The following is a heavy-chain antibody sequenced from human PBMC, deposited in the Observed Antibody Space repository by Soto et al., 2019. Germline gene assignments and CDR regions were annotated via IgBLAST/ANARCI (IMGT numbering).Heavy chain of an antibody. D-gene: IGHD3-9*01. CDR1: GFIFSTYS. CDR2: ISSSSSTI. V-gene: IGHV3-48*01. J-gene: IGHJ3*02. CDR3: AKDADILTGSDAFDI. Sequence: TGGSLRLSCAASGFIFSTYSMNWVRQGPGKGLEWVSYISSSSSTIFYTDSVKGRFTVSRDNAKNSLYLQMNSLRAEDTAVYYCAKDADILTGSDAFDIWGQGTMVTVSS.